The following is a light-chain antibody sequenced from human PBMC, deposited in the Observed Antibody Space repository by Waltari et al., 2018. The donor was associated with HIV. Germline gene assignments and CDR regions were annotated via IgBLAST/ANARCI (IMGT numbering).Light chain of an antibody. Sequence: DIVMTLSPDSMAASLGERANIHSKSRQSVLYSSNNKTYLAWYQQKPGQPPKLLIYWASTREFGVPDRFSGSGSGTDFTLTISSLQAEDVAVYYCQQYYSTLYTFGQGTKLEIK. CDR2: WAS. CDR3: QQYYSTLYT. V-gene: IGKV4-1*01. J-gene: IGKJ2*01. CDR1: QSVLYSSNNKTY.